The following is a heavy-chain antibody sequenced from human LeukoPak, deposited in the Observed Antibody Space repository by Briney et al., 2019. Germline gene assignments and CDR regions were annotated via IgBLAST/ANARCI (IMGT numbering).Heavy chain of an antibody. V-gene: IGHV4-34*01. CDR3: ARNRVFDY. CDR2: INHSGST. Sequence: SETLPLTCAVYGGSFSGYYWSWIRQPPGKGLEWIGEINHSGSTNYNPSLKSRVTISVDTSKNQFSLKLSSVTAADTAVYYCARNRVFDYWGQGTLVTVSS. CDR1: GGSFSGYY. J-gene: IGHJ4*02.